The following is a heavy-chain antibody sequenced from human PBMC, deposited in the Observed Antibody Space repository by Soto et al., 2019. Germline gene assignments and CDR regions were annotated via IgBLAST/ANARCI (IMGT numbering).Heavy chain of an antibody. CDR3: AKFYYGDYSYYYDGMDV. CDR2: ISGSGDST. Sequence: EVQVLESGGGLVQPGGSLRLSCAASGFTFSSYAMSWVRQAPGKGLEWVSAISGSGDSTRYADSVQGRFTISRDTSKHTLYLQMNSLRAEDTAVYYCAKFYYGDYSYYYDGMDVWGQGTTVTVSS. V-gene: IGHV3-23*01. J-gene: IGHJ6*02. D-gene: IGHD4-17*01. CDR1: GFTFSSYA.